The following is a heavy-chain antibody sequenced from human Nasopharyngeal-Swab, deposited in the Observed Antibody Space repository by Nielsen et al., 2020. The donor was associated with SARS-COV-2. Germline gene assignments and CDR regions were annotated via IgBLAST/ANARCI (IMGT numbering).Heavy chain of an antibody. V-gene: IGHV3-48*04. D-gene: IGHD1-1*01. CDR2: ISSSGTTT. J-gene: IGHJ6*02. CDR3: ARARAGRSFGDWNDYYYYYGMDV. Sequence: GESLKISCAASGFTFSSYSMNWIRQAPGTGLEWVSYISSSGTTTYYADSVKGRFTISRDNAKNSLYLKMNSLRAEDTAMYYCARARAGRSFGDWNDYYYYYGMDVWGQGTTVTVS. CDR1: GFTFSSYS.